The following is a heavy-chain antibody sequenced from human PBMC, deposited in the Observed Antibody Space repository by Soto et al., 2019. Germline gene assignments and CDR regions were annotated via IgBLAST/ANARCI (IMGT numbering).Heavy chain of an antibody. J-gene: IGHJ4*02. Sequence: EVQLAESGGGMVQPGVSLRLSCVASGFTFSSYDMHWVRQAPGKGLEYVSSISSNGGTTYYGNSVTGRFTISRDNSKNTLYLQMGSLRAEDMAVYYCVRRVSGNYDYWGQGTLVTVSS. V-gene: IGHV3-64*01. D-gene: IGHD1-7*01. CDR1: GFTFSSYD. CDR2: ISSNGGTT. CDR3: VRRVSGNYDY.